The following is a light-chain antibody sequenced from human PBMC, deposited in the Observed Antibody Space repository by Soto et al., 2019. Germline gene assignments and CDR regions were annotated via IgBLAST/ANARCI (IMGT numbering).Light chain of an antibody. CDR3: QQYKTYSRA. CDR1: QSISSW. V-gene: IGKV1-5*03. Sequence: DIQMTQSPSTLSASVGDRVTVTCRASQSISSWLAWYQQKPGKAPKLLIYKASSLRSEIPSRFSGSGFGTEFTLTISSLQPDDFATYHCQQYKTYSRAFGQGTKVDIK. CDR2: KAS. J-gene: IGKJ1*01.